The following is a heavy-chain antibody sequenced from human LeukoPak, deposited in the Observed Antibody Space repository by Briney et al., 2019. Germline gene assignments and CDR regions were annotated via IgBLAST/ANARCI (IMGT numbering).Heavy chain of an antibody. CDR2: IGGSGGST. CDR3: AKDGSAAAGTCDY. V-gene: IGHV3-23*01. J-gene: IGHJ4*02. D-gene: IGHD6-13*01. CDR1: GFTFSSYA. Sequence: QPGGSLRLSCAASGFTFSSYAMSWVRQAPGKGLEWVAVIGGSGGSTYYADSVKGRFTISRDNSKNTLYLQMNSLRAEDTAVYYCAKDGSAAAGTCDYWGQGTLVTVSS.